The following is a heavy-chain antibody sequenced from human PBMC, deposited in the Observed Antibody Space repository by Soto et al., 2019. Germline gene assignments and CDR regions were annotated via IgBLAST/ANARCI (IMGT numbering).Heavy chain of an antibody. CDR1: GFTFSSHA. V-gene: IGHV3-23*01. D-gene: IGHD2-2*01. J-gene: IGHJ4*02. CDR3: AKGQGRYCSSTSCYFFDY. CDR2: ISGSGGST. Sequence: PGGSLRLSCAASGFTFSSHAMSWVSQAPGKRLAWVSAISGSGGSTYYADSVKGRFTISRDNSKNTLYLQMNSLRAEDTAVYYCAKGQGRYCSSTSCYFFDYWGQGTLVTVSS.